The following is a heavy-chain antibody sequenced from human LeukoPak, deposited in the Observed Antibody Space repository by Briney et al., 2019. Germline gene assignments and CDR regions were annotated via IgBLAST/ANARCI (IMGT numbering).Heavy chain of an antibody. V-gene: IGHV4-38-2*01. CDR1: GYSISSGYY. CDR2: IYHSVST. J-gene: IGHJ6*03. CDR3: AFNYDSSGYYPGYMDV. D-gene: IGHD3-22*01. Sequence: SETLSLTCAVSGYSISSGYYWGWIRQPPGKGLEWIGSIYHSVSTYYNPSLKSRVTISVDTSKNQFSLKLSSVTAADTAVYYCAFNYDSSGYYPGYMDVWGKGTTVTVSS.